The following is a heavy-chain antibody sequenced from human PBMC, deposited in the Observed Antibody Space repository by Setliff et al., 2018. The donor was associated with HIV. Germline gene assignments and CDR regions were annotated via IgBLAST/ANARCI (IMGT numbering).Heavy chain of an antibody. CDR1: GGSISSYY. CDR3: ARVNALIRAPFDY. V-gene: IGHV4-59*01. J-gene: IGHJ4*02. Sequence: SETLSLTCTVSGGSISSYYWSWIRQPPGKGLEWIGYIYYSGSTKYNPSLKSRVNISVDTSKNSFSLRLSSVTAADTAVYYCARVNALIRAPFDYWGQGALVTVSS. CDR2: IYYSGST.